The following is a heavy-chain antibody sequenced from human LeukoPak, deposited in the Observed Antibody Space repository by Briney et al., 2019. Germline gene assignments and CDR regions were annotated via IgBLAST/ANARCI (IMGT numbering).Heavy chain of an antibody. CDR3: ARDPEGELEPYFDY. CDR2: INAGNGNT. CDR1: GYTFTIYA. D-gene: IGHD1-1*01. J-gene: IGHJ4*02. V-gene: IGHV1-3*01. Sequence: ASVKVSFKASGYTFTIYAMHWVRQAPGQRLEWMGWINAGNGNTKYSQKFQGRVTITRDTSASTAYMELSSLRSEDTAVYYCARDPEGELEPYFDYWGRGTLVTVSS.